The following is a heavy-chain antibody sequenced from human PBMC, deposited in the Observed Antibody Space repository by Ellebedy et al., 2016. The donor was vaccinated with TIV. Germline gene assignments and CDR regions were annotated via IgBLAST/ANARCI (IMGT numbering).Heavy chain of an antibody. J-gene: IGHJ6*02. CDR1: GGSISSSSSY. D-gene: IGHD4-11*01. Sequence: SETLSLTCTVSGGSISSSSSYWGWIRQPPGKGLEWIGYIYYSGSTNYNPSLKSRVTISVDTSKNQFSLKLSSVTAADTAVYYCARTVPFHTVIHGMDVWGQGTTVTVSS. CDR3: ARTVPFHTVIHGMDV. V-gene: IGHV4-61*05. CDR2: IYYSGST.